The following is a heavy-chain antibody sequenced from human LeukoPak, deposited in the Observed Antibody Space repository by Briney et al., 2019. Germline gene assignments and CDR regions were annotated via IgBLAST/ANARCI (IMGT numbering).Heavy chain of an antibody. V-gene: IGHV4-4*02. Sequence: SETLTLTCTVSGGSISSSNWWSWVRQPPGKGLEWIGEIYHSGSTNYNPSLKSRVTISVDKSKNQFSLKLSSVTAADTAVYYCARAVGAIGYFDYWGQGTLVTVSS. CDR2: IYHSGST. CDR1: GGSISSSNW. CDR3: ARAVGAIGYFDY. D-gene: IGHD1-26*01. J-gene: IGHJ4*02.